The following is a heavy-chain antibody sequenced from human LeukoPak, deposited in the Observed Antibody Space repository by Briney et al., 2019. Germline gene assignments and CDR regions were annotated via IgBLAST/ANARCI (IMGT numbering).Heavy chain of an antibody. J-gene: IGHJ4*02. V-gene: IGHV3-11*06. D-gene: IGHD3-22*01. Sequence: DSVKGRFTISRDNAKNSVYLQVNSVRAEDTAVYYCARGRYDSSGYYALFDYWGRGTLVTVSS. CDR3: ARGRYDSSGYYALFDY.